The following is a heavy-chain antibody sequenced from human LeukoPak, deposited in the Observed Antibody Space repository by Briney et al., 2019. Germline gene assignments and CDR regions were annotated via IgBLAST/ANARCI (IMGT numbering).Heavy chain of an antibody. V-gene: IGHV3-7*01. Sequence: PGGSLRLSCAASGFTFSSYWMSWVRQAPGKGLEWVANIKQDGSEKYYVDSVKGRFTISRDNAKNSLYLQMNSLRAEDTAVYYCARDFDGYPDAFDIWGQGTMVTVSS. D-gene: IGHD5-24*01. J-gene: IGHJ3*02. CDR3: ARDFDGYPDAFDI. CDR2: IKQDGSEK. CDR1: GFTFSSYW.